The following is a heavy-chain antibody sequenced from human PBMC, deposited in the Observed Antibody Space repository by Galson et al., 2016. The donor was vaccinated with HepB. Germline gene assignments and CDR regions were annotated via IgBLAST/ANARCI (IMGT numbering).Heavy chain of an antibody. V-gene: IGHV4-39*02. J-gene: IGHJ5*02. CDR3: VRDAHH. CDR1: DGYYISTSSY. CDR2: TYDGGNT. Sequence: SETLSLTCNVSDGYYISTSSYWGWVRQPPGKGLEWIGSTYDGGNTYTNPSLKSRITMSVDMSKNHLSLKVRSVTAADTAVYYCVRDAHHWGQGTLVIVSS.